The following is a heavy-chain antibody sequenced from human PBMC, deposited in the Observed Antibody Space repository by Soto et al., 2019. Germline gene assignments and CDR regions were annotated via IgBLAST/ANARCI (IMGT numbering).Heavy chain of an antibody. CDR2: VYHSGST. D-gene: IGHD7-27*01. Sequence: QVQLQESGPGLVKPSQTLSLTCSVSGDSIRGGGHYWNWIRQFTGKGLAWIGYVYHSGSTHYNPSLRGRLTISIDTSKNQFSLRLISVTAADTALYYCARDTGLAPTVWGYRGHGTQVTVSS. V-gene: IGHV4-31*03. CDR1: GDSIRGGGHY. CDR3: ARDTGLAPTVWGY. J-gene: IGHJ4*03.